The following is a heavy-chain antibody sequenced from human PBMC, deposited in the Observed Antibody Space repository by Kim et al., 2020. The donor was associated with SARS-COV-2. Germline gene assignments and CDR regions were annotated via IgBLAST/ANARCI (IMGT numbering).Heavy chain of an antibody. D-gene: IGHD3-16*01. V-gene: IGHV3-7*05. CDR2: IKQDGSES. J-gene: IGHJ4*02. CDR3: ARDWGDY. CDR1: GFTFYDYW. Sequence: GGSLRLSCVGSGFTFYDYWMTWVRLAPGKGLEWVAVIKQDGSESYYVDSVRGRFTISRDNAENSFYLQMNSLRADDTAVYYCARDWGDYWCQGTLVTVSS.